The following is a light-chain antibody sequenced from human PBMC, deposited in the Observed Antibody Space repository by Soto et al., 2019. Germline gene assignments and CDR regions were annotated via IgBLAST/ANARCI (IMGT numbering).Light chain of an antibody. CDR2: EVR. V-gene: IGLV2-14*01. CDR3: SAYTSRSTLV. Sequence: QSVLTQPASVSGSPGQSITISCGGTSRDIGAYNLVSWYQQPPGKAPKLLIYEVRNRPSGISYRFSGSKSGTTASLTISSLLPEAEADYYCSAYTSRSTLVFGGGTKLTVL. J-gene: IGLJ2*01. CDR1: SRDIGAYNL.